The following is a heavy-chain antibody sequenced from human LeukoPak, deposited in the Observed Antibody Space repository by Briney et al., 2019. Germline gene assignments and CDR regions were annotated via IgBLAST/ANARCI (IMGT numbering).Heavy chain of an antibody. D-gene: IGHD2-8*01. Sequence: PSETLSLTCTISGGSITSSGYYWGWIRQPPGKGLEWIGSIHYSGTTCYNPSLQSRVTISIDTSKTQFSLRLRSVTAADTAIYYCARPDINWGQGTLVTVSS. CDR2: IHYSGTT. J-gene: IGHJ4*02. V-gene: IGHV4-39*01. CDR1: GGSITSSGYY. CDR3: ARPDIN.